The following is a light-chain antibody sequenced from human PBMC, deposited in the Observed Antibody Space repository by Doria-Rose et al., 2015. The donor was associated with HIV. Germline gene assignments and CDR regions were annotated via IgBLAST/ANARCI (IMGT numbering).Light chain of an antibody. V-gene: IGKV3-20*01. J-gene: IGKJ1*01. CDR2: DGS. CDR1: QRFSSTY. CDR3: HQYGTSWT. Sequence: DIVSTQSPGTLSLSPGERATLSCRASQRFSSTYLAWYQQKPGQAPSLLIYDGSTRATGIPDRFSASGSGTDFTLTINRLEPEDFALYYCHQYGTSWTFGQGTKVEI.